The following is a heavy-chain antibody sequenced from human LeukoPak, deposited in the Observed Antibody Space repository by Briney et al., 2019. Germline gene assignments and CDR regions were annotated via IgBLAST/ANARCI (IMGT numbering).Heavy chain of an antibody. CDR1: GFTVSSNY. Sequence: GGSLRLSCAASGFTVSSNYMSWVRQAPGKGLEWVSAIYSGGSTYYADSVKGRFTISRDNSKNTLYLQMNSLRAEDTAVYYCARVRRDYDSSGYYYDWFDPWGQGTLVTFSS. J-gene: IGHJ5*02. CDR3: ARVRRDYDSSGYYYDWFDP. V-gene: IGHV3-53*01. D-gene: IGHD3-22*01. CDR2: IYSGGST.